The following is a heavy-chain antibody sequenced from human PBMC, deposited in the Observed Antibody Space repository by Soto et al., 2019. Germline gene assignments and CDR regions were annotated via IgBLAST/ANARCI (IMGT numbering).Heavy chain of an antibody. D-gene: IGHD3-10*01. V-gene: IGHV4-34*01. CDR1: GGSFSGYY. CDR2: INHSGST. J-gene: IGHJ6*02. CDR3: ASVVRGATSVNYYYGMDV. Sequence: QVQLQQWGAGLLKPSETLSLTCAVYGGSFSGYYWSWIRQPPGKGLEWIGEINHSGSTNYNPSLKSRVTISVDTSKNQFSLKLSSVTAADTAVYYCASVVRGATSVNYYYGMDVWGQGTTVTVSS.